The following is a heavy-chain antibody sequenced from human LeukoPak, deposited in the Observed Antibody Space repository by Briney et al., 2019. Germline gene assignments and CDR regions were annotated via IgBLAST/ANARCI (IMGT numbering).Heavy chain of an antibody. CDR1: GFTFSSYA. J-gene: IGHJ4*02. CDR2: ISYDGSNK. D-gene: IGHD2-2*01. Sequence: QTGGSLRLSCAASGFTFSSYAMHWVRQAPGKGLEWVAVISYDGSNKYYADSVKGRFTISRDNSKNTLYLQMNSLRAEDTAVYYCARGGDIVVVPAVLYFDYWGQGTLVTVSS. CDR3: ARGGDIVVVPAVLYFDY. V-gene: IGHV3-30-3*01.